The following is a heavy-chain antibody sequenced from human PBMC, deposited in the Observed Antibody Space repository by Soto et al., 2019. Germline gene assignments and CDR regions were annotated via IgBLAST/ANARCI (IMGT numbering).Heavy chain of an antibody. CDR1: GGTFSSYA. Sequence: QVQLVQSGAEVKKPGSSVKVSCKASGGTFSSYAISWVRQAPGQGLEWMGGIIPIFGTANYAQKFQGRDTITADESTSTAYMELSSLRSEDTAVYYCARDRGYCISTSGYSRYYYGMDVWGQGTTVNGSS. J-gene: IGHJ6*02. D-gene: IGHD2-2*01. V-gene: IGHV1-69*12. CDR3: ARDRGYCISTSGYSRYYYGMDV. CDR2: IIPIFGTA.